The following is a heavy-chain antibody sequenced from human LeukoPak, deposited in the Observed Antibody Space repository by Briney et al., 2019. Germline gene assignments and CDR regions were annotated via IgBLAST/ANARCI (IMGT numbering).Heavy chain of an antibody. Sequence: SETLSLTCTVYGGSFSGYYWSWIRQPPGRGLEWIGEINHSGRTNYNPSLKTRVTISVDTSKNQFSLKLSSVTAADTAVYYCARDGAKGYCSGGSCQPRFDPWGQGTLVTVSS. CDR1: GGSFSGYY. J-gene: IGHJ5*02. CDR2: INHSGRT. D-gene: IGHD2-15*01. V-gene: IGHV4-34*01. CDR3: ARDGAKGYCSGGSCQPRFDP.